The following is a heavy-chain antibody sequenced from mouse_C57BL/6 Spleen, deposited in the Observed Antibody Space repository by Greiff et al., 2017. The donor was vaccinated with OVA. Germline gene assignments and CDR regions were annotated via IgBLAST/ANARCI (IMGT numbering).Heavy chain of an antibody. CDR3: ASYSKGYFDV. CDR1: GFTFSSYA. Sequence: DVMLVESGGGLVKPGGSLKLSCAASGFTFSSYAMSWVRQTPEKRLEWVATISDGGSYTYYPDNVKGRFTISRDNAKNNLYLQMSHLKSEDTAMYYCASYSKGYFDVWGTGTTVTVSS. D-gene: IGHD2-5*01. V-gene: IGHV5-4*03. CDR2: ISDGGSYT. J-gene: IGHJ1*03.